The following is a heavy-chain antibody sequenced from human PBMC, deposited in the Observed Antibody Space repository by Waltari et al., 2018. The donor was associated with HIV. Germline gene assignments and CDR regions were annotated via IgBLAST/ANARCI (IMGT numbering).Heavy chain of an antibody. V-gene: IGHV3-20*04. J-gene: IGHJ5*02. CDR2: IDWSGDTT. Sequence: EVQLVESGGRVVRPGGSLRLSCAASGFSFDDYGMIWARQAPGKGLEWISGIDWSGDTTRYGDSVKGRFTISRDNAKSSLYLQMNSLRVEDTALYYCARDGNVLSGGYNWFDPWGQGTLVIVSS. CDR3: ARDGNVLSGGYNWFDP. D-gene: IGHD1-1*01. CDR1: GFSFDDYG.